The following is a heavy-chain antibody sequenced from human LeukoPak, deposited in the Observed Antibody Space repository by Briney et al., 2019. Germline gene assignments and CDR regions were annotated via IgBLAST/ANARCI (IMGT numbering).Heavy chain of an antibody. CDR3: AKDRGYYAPFDY. CDR2: ISYDGSNK. Sequence: GGSLRLSCAASGLTFSSYGMHWVRQAPGKGLEWVAVISYDGSNKYYADSVKGRFTISRDNSKNTLYLQMNSLRAEDTAVYYCAKDRGYYAPFDYWGQGTLVTVSS. V-gene: IGHV3-30*18. CDR1: GLTFSSYG. J-gene: IGHJ4*02. D-gene: IGHD3-10*01.